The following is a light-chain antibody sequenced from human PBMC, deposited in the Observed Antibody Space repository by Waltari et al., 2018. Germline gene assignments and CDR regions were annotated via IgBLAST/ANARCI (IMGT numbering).Light chain of an antibody. Sequence: DILLTQSPSSVSASVGDRVTISCRASQNIDTGLAWYQQKPGKAPKLLIYATSSLQSGVPSRFSGTGSETEFTLSISSLQPHDFATYYCQQASSFLLTFGQGTRLEI. CDR2: ATS. J-gene: IGKJ5*01. CDR1: QNIDTG. V-gene: IGKV1-12*01. CDR3: QQASSFLLT.